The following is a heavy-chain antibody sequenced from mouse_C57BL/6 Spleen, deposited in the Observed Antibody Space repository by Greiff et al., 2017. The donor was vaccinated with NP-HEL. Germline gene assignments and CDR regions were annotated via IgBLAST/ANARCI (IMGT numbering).Heavy chain of an antibody. V-gene: IGHV1-26*01. D-gene: IGHD1-1*01. CDR3: ARSATTVVAYYYAMDY. Sequence: VQLQQSGPELVKPGASVKISCKASGYTFTDYYMNWVKQSHGKSLEWIGDINPNNGGTSYNQKFKGKATLTVDKSSSTAYMELRSLTSEDSAVYYWARSATTVVAYYYAMDYWGQGTSVTVSS. J-gene: IGHJ4*01. CDR1: GYTFTDYY. CDR2: INPNNGGT.